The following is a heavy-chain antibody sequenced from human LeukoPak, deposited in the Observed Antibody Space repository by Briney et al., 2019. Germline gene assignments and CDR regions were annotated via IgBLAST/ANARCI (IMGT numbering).Heavy chain of an antibody. V-gene: IGHV4-4*09. J-gene: IGHJ6*03. D-gene: IGHD3-3*01. CDR3: ARHKRITIFGVGSYYMDV. Sequence: SETLSLTCTVSGGSISSYYWSWIRQPPGKGLEWIGYIYTSGSANYNPSLKSRVTISVDTSKNQFSLKLSSVTAADTAVYYCARHKRITIFGVGSYYMDVWGKGTTVTVSS. CDR1: GGSISSYY. CDR2: IYTSGSA.